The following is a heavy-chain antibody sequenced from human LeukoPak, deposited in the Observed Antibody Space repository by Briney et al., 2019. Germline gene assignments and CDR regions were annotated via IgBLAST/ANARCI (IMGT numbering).Heavy chain of an antibody. Sequence: ASVKVSCKASGGTFSSYAISWVRQAPGQGLEWMGGIIPIFGTANYAQKFQGRVTITADESTSTAYMELSSLRSEDTAVYYCATTRAYYYDSSGYYPYYFDYWGQGTLVTASS. CDR2: IIPIFGTA. CDR3: ATTRAYYYDSSGYYPYYFDY. D-gene: IGHD3-22*01. J-gene: IGHJ4*02. CDR1: GGTFSSYA. V-gene: IGHV1-69*13.